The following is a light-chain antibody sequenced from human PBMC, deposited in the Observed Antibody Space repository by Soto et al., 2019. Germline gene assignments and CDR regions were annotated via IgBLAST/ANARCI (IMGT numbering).Light chain of an antibody. Sequence: DIKMTQSPSTLSAYVGDRVTITFRASQSISRWLAWYQQKPGKAPKALIYDASTLRSGVPSRFSGGGSGTEFTLTISSLQPDDFATYYCQQYNTYSTFGQGTRLEIK. V-gene: IGKV1-5*01. CDR3: QQYNTYST. CDR2: DAS. J-gene: IGKJ5*01. CDR1: QSISRW.